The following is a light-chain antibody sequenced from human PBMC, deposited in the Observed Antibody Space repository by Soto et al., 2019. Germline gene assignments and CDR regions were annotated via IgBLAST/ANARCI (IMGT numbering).Light chain of an antibody. J-gene: IGKJ3*01. Sequence: DIQMTQSPTSLSASVGDRVTITCRASQGIRNFVAWYQQKPGKAPKLLIYAASTLQSGVPSRFSGSGSGTDLPLTINSLQPEDVATYSCQKYSSVPVFGPGTKVEIK. V-gene: IGKV1-27*01. CDR3: QKYSSVPV. CDR1: QGIRNF. CDR2: AAS.